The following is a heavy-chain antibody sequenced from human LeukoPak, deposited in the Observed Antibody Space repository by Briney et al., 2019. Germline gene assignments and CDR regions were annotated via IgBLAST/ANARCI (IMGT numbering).Heavy chain of an antibody. D-gene: IGHD3-3*01. CDR2: INHSGST. Sequence: PSETLSLTCAVYGGSFSGYYWSWIRQPPGKGLEWLGEINHSGSTNYNPSLKSRVTISVDTSKNQFSLKLSSVTAADTAVYYCARSRYDFWSGYELDYWGQGTLVTVSS. CDR1: GGSFSGYY. V-gene: IGHV4-34*01. J-gene: IGHJ4*02. CDR3: ARSRYDFWSGYELDY.